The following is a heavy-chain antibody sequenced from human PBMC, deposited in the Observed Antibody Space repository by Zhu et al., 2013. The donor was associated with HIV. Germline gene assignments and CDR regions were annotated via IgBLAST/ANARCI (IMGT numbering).Heavy chain of an antibody. CDR1: GGTFSSYA. D-gene: IGHD5-18*01. CDR3: ARDFKYSYGPNYYYYGMDV. V-gene: IGHV1-18*01. Sequence: QVQLVQSGAEVKKPGSSVKVSCKASGGTFSSYAISWVRQAPGQGLEWMGWISAYNGNTNYAQKLQGRVTMTTDTSTSTAYMELRSLRSDDTAVYYCARDFKYSYGPNYYYYGMDVWGQGTTVTVSS. CDR2: ISAYNGNT. J-gene: IGHJ6*02.